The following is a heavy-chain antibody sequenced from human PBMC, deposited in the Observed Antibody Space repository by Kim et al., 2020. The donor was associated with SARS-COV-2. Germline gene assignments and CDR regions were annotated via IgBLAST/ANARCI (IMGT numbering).Heavy chain of an antibody. CDR3: ARDRPPVRGLIFYYFYGMDV. J-gene: IGHJ6*02. V-gene: IGHV3-11*05. CDR2: IFSSSNYT. Sequence: AGSLRLSCAASGFTFSDYYMSWIRQAPGKGLEWVSYIFSSSNYTNYADSVKGRFTISRDNVKNSLYLQMNSLRAEDTAVYYCARDRPPVRGLIFYYFYGMDVWGQGTTVTVSS. D-gene: IGHD3-10*01. CDR1: GFTFSDYY.